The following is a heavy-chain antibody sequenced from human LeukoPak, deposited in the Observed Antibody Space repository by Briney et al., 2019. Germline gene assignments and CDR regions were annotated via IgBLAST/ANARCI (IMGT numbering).Heavy chain of an antibody. J-gene: IGHJ6*03. Sequence: ASETLSLTCTVSGYSISSGYYWGWIRQPPGKGLEWIGSIYHSGSTYYNPSLKSRVTISVDTSKNQFSLKLSSVTAADTAVYYCARARYTMVRGVGDYMDVWGKGTTVTVSS. CDR2: IYHSGST. D-gene: IGHD3-10*01. CDR1: GYSISSGYY. V-gene: IGHV4-38-2*02. CDR3: ARARYTMVRGVGDYMDV.